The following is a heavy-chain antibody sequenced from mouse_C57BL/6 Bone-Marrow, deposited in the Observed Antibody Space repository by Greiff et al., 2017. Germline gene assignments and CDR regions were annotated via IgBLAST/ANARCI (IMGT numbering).Heavy chain of an antibody. CDR2: ISDGGSYT. D-gene: IGHD4-1*01. Sequence: EVQLVESGGGLVKPGGSLKLSCAASGFTFSSYAMSWVRQTPEQRLEWVATISDGGSYTYYPDNVKGRFTISRDNAKNNLYLQMSHLKSEDTAMYYCARNWDLDYWGQGTTLTVSS. V-gene: IGHV5-4*01. CDR1: GFTFSSYA. CDR3: ARNWDLDY. J-gene: IGHJ2*01.